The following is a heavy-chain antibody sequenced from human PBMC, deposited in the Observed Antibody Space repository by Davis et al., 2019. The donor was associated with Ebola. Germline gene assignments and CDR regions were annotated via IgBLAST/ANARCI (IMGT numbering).Heavy chain of an antibody. J-gene: IGHJ4*02. D-gene: IGHD3-10*01. V-gene: IGHV3-7*01. CDR3: ARDLSSASLFDY. Sequence: GESLKISCAASGFTFTTYWMSWVRQAPGKGLEWLANINQDGSVTQYVDSVKGRFTISRDNAKNSLYLQMNSLRAEDTAVYYCARDLSSASLFDYWGQGTLVTVSS. CDR1: GFTFTTYW. CDR2: INQDGSVT.